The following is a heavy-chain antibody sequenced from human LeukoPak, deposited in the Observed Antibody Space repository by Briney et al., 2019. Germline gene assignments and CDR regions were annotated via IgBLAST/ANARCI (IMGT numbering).Heavy chain of an antibody. Sequence: PSETLSLTCTVSGGSISNYYWSWIRQPPGKGLEWIGYIYYSGSTNYNPFLKSRVTISVDTSKNQFSLKLSSVTAADTAVYYCARSVNYYGSGSYYDTTGPWGQGTLVTVSS. V-gene: IGHV4-59*01. J-gene: IGHJ5*02. CDR1: GGSISNYY. CDR3: ARSVNYYGSGSYYDTTGP. D-gene: IGHD3-10*01. CDR2: IYYSGST.